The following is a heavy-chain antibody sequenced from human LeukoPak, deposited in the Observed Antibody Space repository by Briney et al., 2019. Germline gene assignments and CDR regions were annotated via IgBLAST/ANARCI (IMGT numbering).Heavy chain of an antibody. V-gene: IGHV1-69*05. Sequence: ASVKVSCKASGGTFSSYAISWVRQAPGQGLEWMGRIIPIFGTANYAQKFQGRVTITTDESTSTAYMELSSLRSEDTAVYYCASRNDSSGYGNYYYYYMDVWGKGTTVTVS. J-gene: IGHJ6*03. CDR3: ASRNDSSGYGNYYYYYMDV. CDR1: GGTFSSYA. D-gene: IGHD3-22*01. CDR2: IIPIFGTA.